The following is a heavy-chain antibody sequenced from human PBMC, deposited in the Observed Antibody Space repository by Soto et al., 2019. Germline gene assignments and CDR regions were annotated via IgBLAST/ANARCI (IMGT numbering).Heavy chain of an antibody. V-gene: IGHV4-39*01. CDR1: GGSISSSSYY. Sequence: PSESLSLTCTVAGGSISSSSYYWGWIRQPPGKGLEWIGSIYYSGSTYYNPSLKSRVTISVDTSKNQFSLKLSSVTAADTAVYYCARQEVAYDILTGYYRAGPGESDYWGQGTLVTVSS. CDR3: ARQEVAYDILTGYYRAGPGESDY. J-gene: IGHJ4*02. CDR2: IYYSGST. D-gene: IGHD3-9*01.